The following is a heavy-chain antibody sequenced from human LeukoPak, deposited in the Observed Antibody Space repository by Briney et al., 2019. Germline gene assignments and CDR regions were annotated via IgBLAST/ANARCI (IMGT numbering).Heavy chain of an antibody. V-gene: IGHV1-8*01. CDR2: MNPNSGNT. D-gene: IGHD2/OR15-2a*01. Sequence: ASVKVSCKASGYTFTSYDINWVRQATGQGLEWMGWMNPNSGNTGYAQKFQGRVTMTRNTSISTAYMELSSLRSDDTAVIYCARIRSNSWPPFPDHWGQGTLLIVSS. CDR3: ARIRSNSWPPFPDH. J-gene: IGHJ5*02. CDR1: GYTFTSYD.